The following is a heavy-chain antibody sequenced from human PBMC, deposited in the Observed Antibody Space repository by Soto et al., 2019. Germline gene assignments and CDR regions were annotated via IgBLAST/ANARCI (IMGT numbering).Heavy chain of an antibody. D-gene: IGHD3-22*01. CDR1: GFSLNDYS. Sequence: PGGSLRLSCAASGFSLNDYSMNWVRQAPGKGLEWVSYISNSGRTIYYADSVKGRFTISRDNAKDSVNLQMNSLRDEDTAVYYCARIRTSGYSYTDAFDVWGQGTMVTVSS. J-gene: IGHJ3*01. CDR2: ISNSGRTI. CDR3: ARIRTSGYSYTDAFDV. V-gene: IGHV3-48*02.